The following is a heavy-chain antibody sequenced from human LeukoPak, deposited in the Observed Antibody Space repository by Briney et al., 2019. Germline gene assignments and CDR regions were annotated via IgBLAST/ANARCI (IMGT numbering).Heavy chain of an antibody. J-gene: IGHJ6*03. CDR2: IYYSGST. Sequence: SKTLSLTCTVSGGSISSYYWSWIRQPPGKGLEWIGYIYYSGSTNYNPSLKSRVTISVGTSKNQFSLKLSSVTAADTAVYYCTRGSIAYYYMDVWGKGTTVTISS. D-gene: IGHD3-22*01. CDR1: GGSISSYY. CDR3: TRGSIAYYYMDV. V-gene: IGHV4-59*01.